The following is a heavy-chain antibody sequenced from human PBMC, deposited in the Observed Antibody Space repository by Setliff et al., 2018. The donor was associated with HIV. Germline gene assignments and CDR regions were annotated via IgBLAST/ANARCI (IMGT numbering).Heavy chain of an antibody. CDR3: ARAPNSPYYSNFWYADH. V-gene: IGHV5-51*01. D-gene: IGHD3-22*01. CDR2: IYPGDSEI. CDR1: GYSFTSYW. Sequence: GESLKISCEASGYSFTSYWIGWVRQLPGKGLEWMGIIYPGDSEIGYSPSFQGQVTISADKSISTAYLQWDSLKASDTALYFCARAPNSPYYSNFWYADHWGQGTLVTVSS. J-gene: IGHJ5*02.